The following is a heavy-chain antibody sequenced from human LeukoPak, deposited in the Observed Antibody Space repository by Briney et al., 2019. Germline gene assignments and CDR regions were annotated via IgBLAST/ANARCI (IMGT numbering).Heavy chain of an antibody. J-gene: IGHJ5*02. D-gene: IGHD2-15*01. Sequence: ASVKVSCKASGYTFTGYYMHWVRQAPGQGLEWMGWINPNSGGTNYAQKFQGRVTMTRDTSISTAYMELSRLRSDDTAVYYCARDRAYCSGGSCYFAWFDPWGQGTLVTVSS. CDR3: ARDRAYCSGGSCYFAWFDP. V-gene: IGHV1-2*02. CDR1: GYTFTGYY. CDR2: INPNSGGT.